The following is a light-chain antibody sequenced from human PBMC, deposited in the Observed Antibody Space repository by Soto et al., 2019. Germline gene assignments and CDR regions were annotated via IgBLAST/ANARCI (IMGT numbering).Light chain of an antibody. Sequence: DIQLTQSPSTLSASVGDRVTITCRASQSISFWLAWYQQNPGKAPKVLIYGASSLQSGVPSRFSGSGSGREFTLTISSLQPDDFATYYCQQYNSHWATFGQGTKVDI. CDR3: QQYNSHWAT. V-gene: IGKV1-5*01. CDR1: QSISFW. CDR2: GAS. J-gene: IGKJ2*01.